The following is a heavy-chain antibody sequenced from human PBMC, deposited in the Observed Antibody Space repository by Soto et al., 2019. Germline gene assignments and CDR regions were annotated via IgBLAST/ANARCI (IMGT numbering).Heavy chain of an antibody. V-gene: IGHV4-4*02. J-gene: IGHJ6*02. Sequence: SETLSLICAVSGGSISSSNWWSWVRQPPGKGLEWSGEVYHTGSTNYNPSLKSRVTISVDKSTNQFSLNLRSVTAADTAVYYCARERPQGYGMDVLCQGTTVTVSS. CDR2: VYHTGST. CDR3: ARERPQGYGMDV. CDR1: GGSISSSNW.